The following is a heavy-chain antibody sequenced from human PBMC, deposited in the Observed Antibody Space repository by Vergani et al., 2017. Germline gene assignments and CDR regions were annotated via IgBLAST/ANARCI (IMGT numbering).Heavy chain of an antibody. CDR3: AREWLVARGAFDI. CDR1: GGSFSGYY. Sequence: QVQLQQWGAGLLKPSETLSLTCAVYGGSFSGYYWSWIRQSPGKGLEWIGEISRRGSTNYNPSLKSRVTISVDTSKNQFYLKLSSVTAADTAIYYCAREWLVARGAFDIWGQGTMVTVSS. J-gene: IGHJ3*02. D-gene: IGHD6-19*01. V-gene: IGHV4-34*01. CDR2: ISRRGST.